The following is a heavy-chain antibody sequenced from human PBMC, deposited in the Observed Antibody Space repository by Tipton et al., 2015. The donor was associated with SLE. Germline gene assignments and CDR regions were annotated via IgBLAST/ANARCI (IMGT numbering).Heavy chain of an antibody. J-gene: IGHJ5*02. V-gene: IGHV4-59*08. CDR3: ARQSYPGLVVYAHNWFDP. CDR1: GGSISSYY. CDR2: IYYSGST. Sequence: LRLSCTVSGGSISSYYWSWIRQPPGKGLEWIGYIYYSGSTNYNPSLKSRVTISVDTSKNQFSLKLSSVTAADTAVYYCARQSYPGLVVYAHNWFDPWDQGTLVTVSS. D-gene: IGHD2-8*02.